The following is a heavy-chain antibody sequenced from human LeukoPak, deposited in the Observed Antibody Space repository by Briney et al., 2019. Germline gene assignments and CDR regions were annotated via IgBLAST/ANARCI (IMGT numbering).Heavy chain of an antibody. CDR1: GYTFTSYA. V-gene: IGHV7-4-1*02. J-gene: IGHJ4*02. CDR2: INTNTGNP. Sequence: ASVKVSCKASGYTFTSYAMNWVRQAPGQGLEWMGWINTNTGNPTYAQGFTGRFVFSLDTSVNTAYLQISSLKADDTAVYYCARGGSNAYYGILTGYYPPFDYWGQGTLVTVSS. D-gene: IGHD3-9*01. CDR3: ARGGSNAYYGILTGYYPPFDY.